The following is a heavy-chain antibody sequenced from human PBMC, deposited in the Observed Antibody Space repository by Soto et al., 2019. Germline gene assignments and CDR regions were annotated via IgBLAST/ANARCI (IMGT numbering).Heavy chain of an antibody. CDR3: ARGGQDFWSGPSDY. Sequence: SETLSLTCTVSGGSISNYFCNWIRQPAGKGLEWIGRIDNSGSTNYNPSLKSRITMSADTSMYQFSLKLNSVTAADTAVYYCARGGQDFWSGPSDYWGQGALVTVSS. J-gene: IGHJ4*02. CDR1: GGSISNYF. D-gene: IGHD3-3*01. CDR2: IDNSGST. V-gene: IGHV4-4*07.